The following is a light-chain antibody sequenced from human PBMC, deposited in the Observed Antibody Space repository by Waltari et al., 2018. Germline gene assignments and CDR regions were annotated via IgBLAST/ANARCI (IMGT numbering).Light chain of an antibody. CDR3: HQLNSYRA. J-gene: IGKJ3*01. CDR2: AAS. V-gene: IGKV1-9*01. Sequence: DLQLTQSPSFLSASVGDRVTITCRASQDISSHLARYQQKPGKAPKLLIYAASTLQSGVPSRFSGSGSGTEFTLTISSLQPEDFATYYCHQLNSYRAFGPGAKVEIK. CDR1: QDISSH.